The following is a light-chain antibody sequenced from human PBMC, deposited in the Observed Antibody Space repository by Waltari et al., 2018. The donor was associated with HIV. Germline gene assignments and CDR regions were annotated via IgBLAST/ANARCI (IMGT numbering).Light chain of an antibody. CDR2: DVT. V-gene: IGLV2-11*01. Sequence: QSALTQPRSVSGSPGQSVTISCTGTSSDVGAYNYVYWYQQHPGKAPKLIIYDVTRRPSGLPDRFSGSKSGNTASLTISGLQAEDEADYYCCSYAGNYTGVFGGGTKLTVL. J-gene: IGLJ3*02. CDR3: CSYAGNYTGV. CDR1: SSDVGAYNY.